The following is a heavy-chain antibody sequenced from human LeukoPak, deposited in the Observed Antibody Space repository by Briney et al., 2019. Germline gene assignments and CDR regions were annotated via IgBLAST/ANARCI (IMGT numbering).Heavy chain of an antibody. J-gene: IGHJ4*02. CDR2: FDPEDGET. V-gene: IGHV1-24*01. Sequence: ASVKVSCKVSGYTFTELSMHWVRQAPGKGLEWMGGFDPEDGETIYAQKFQGRVTMTEDTSTDTAYMELSSLRSEDTAVYYCATTLGVGATPLDYWGQGTLVTVSS. CDR3: ATTLGVGATPLDY. CDR1: GYTFTELS. D-gene: IGHD1-26*01.